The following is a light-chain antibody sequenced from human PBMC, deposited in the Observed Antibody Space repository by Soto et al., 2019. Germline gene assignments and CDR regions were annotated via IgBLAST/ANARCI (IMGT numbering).Light chain of an antibody. Sequence: DIVMTQSPDSLAVSLGETATINCKSSQSVLYSSNNKNYLAWYQQKPGQPPKLLIYWASTRESGVTDRFSGSGSGTDVALTISSLQAEDMAFYYCQQCYSTPYTFGQGPKREIK. CDR2: WAS. V-gene: IGKV4-1*01. CDR1: QSVLYSSNNKNY. CDR3: QQCYSTPYT. J-gene: IGKJ2*01.